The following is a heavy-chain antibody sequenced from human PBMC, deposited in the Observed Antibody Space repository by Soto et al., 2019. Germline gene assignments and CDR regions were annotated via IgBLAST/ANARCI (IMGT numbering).Heavy chain of an antibody. CDR1: GFTFSSYA. J-gene: IGHJ5*02. Sequence: PGGSLRLSCAASGFTFSSYAMHWVRQAPGKGLEWVAVISYDGSNKYYADSVKGRFTISRDNSKNTLYLQMNSLRAEDTAVYYCAGYSSSWYDRWFDPWGQGTLVTVSS. V-gene: IGHV3-30-3*02. D-gene: IGHD6-13*01. CDR3: AGYSSSWYDRWFDP. CDR2: ISYDGSNK.